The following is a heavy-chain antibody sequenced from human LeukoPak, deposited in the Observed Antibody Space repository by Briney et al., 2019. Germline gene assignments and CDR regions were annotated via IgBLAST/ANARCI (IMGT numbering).Heavy chain of an antibody. J-gene: IGHJ3*02. D-gene: IGHD2/OR15-2a*01. CDR3: ARERIGQDAFDI. CDR1: GYSISSSSYY. V-gene: IGHV4-39*07. Sequence: PSETLSLTCTVSGYSISSSSYYWGWIRQPPGKGLEWIGSIYYSGSTYYNPSLKSRVTISVDTSKNQFSLKLSSVTAADTAVYYCARERIGQDAFDIWGQGTMVTVSS. CDR2: IYYSGST.